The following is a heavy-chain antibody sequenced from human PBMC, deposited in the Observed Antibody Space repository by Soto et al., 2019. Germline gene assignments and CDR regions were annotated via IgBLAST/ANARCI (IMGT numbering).Heavy chain of an antibody. CDR1: GGSFRGYY. Sequence: SETLSLTCAVYGGSFRGYYWSWIRQPPGKGLEWIGEINHSGSTNYNPSLKSRVTISVDTSKNQFSLKLSSVTAADTAVYYCARGSGYSYGYGYYYGMDVWGQGTTVTVSS. J-gene: IGHJ6*02. CDR2: INHSGST. V-gene: IGHV4-34*01. D-gene: IGHD5-18*01. CDR3: ARGSGYSYGYGYYYGMDV.